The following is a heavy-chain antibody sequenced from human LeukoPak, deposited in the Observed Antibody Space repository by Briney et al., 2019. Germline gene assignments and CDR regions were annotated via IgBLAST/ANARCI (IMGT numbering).Heavy chain of an antibody. Sequence: PGGSLRLSCAASGFTFSSYSMNWVRQAPGKGLEWVSSISSTSSYIYYADSVKGRFTISRDNAKNSLYLQMNSLRAEDTAVYYCARDRSPGGDYIFDYWGQGTLVTVSS. V-gene: IGHV3-21*01. CDR1: GFTFSSYS. CDR3: ARDRSPGGDYIFDY. D-gene: IGHD4-17*01. CDR2: ISSTSSYI. J-gene: IGHJ4*02.